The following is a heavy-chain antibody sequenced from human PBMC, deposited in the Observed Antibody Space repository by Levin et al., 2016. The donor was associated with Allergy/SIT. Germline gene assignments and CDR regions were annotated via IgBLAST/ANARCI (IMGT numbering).Heavy chain of an antibody. CDR2: IYPGDSDT. CDR3: ARGFGVADPFDY. D-gene: IGHD2-15*01. Sequence: VRQMPGKGLEWMGIIYPGDSDTRYSPSFQGQVTISADKSISTAYLQWSSLKASDTAMYYCARGFGVADPFDYWGQGTLVTVSS. V-gene: IGHV5-51*01. J-gene: IGHJ4*02.